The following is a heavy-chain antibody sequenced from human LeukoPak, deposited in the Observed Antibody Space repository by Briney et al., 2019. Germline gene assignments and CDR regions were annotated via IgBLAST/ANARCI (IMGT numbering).Heavy chain of an antibody. V-gene: IGHV1-69*13. J-gene: IGHJ6*02. CDR1: GGTFSSYA. CDR3: ARGERPGQLWQDFWSGYCLSGMDV. CDR2: IIPIFGTA. Sequence: ASVKVSCKASGGTFSSYAISWVRQAPGQGLEWMGGIIPIFGTANYAQKFQGRVTITADESTSTAYMELSSLRSEDTAVYYCARGERPGQLWQDFWSGYCLSGMDVWGQGTTVTVSS. D-gene: IGHD3-3*01.